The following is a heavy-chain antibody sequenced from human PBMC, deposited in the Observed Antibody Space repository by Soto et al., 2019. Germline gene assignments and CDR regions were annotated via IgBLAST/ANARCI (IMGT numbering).Heavy chain of an antibody. J-gene: IGHJ4*02. CDR1: GYSISSGYY. D-gene: IGHD1-26*01. CDR3: ARSISGTFQPPDF. CDR2: IFHSGGT. V-gene: IGHV4-38-2*01. Sequence: PSETLSLTCGVSGYSISSGYYWGWIRQSPGKGLEWIGSIFHSGGTYYTPSLRSRVIISLDTSKNQLSLKLSSVTAADSAVYYCARSISGTFQPPDFWGQGTLVTVSS.